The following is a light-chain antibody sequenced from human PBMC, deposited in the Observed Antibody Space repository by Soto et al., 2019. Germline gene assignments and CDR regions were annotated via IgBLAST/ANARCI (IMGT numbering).Light chain of an antibody. J-gene: IGKJ1*01. V-gene: IGKV1-39*01. CDR3: QQSYTTLWT. CDR2: TAS. Sequence: DIQMTQSPSSLSASVGDTVTITCRASQTISTFLSWYQQKPGKAPKLLIYTASTLQSGVPSRFSGSGSGTDFTLTISSLQPEDFATYYCQQSYTTLWTFGQGTKVDIK. CDR1: QTISTF.